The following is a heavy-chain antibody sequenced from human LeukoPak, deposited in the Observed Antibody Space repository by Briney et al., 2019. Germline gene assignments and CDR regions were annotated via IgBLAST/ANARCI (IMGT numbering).Heavy chain of an antibody. J-gene: IGHJ6*02. CDR1: GFTFSSYG. CDR3: AREQGDSSSWYDHLYYYYGMDV. D-gene: IGHD6-13*01. Sequence: PGGSLRLSCAASGFTFSSYGMHWVRQAPGKGLEWVAGIWYDGSNKYYVDSVKGRFTISRDNSKNTLYLQMNSLRAEDTAVYYCAREQGDSSSWYDHLYYYYGMDVWGQGTTVTVSS. CDR2: IWYDGSNK. V-gene: IGHV3-33*01.